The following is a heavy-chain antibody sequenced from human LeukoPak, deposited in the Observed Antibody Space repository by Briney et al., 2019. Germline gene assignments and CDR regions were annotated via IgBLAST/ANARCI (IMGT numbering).Heavy chain of an antibody. Sequence: GGSLRLSCAASGFTFSSYSMNWVRQAPGKGLEWVSSISSSSSYIYYADSVKGRFTISRDNAKNSLYLQMNSLRAEDTAVYYCAKDILYDILTGYYNYWGQGTLVTVSS. V-gene: IGHV3-21*04. J-gene: IGHJ4*02. CDR3: AKDILYDILTGYYNY. D-gene: IGHD3-9*01. CDR1: GFTFSSYS. CDR2: ISSSSSYI.